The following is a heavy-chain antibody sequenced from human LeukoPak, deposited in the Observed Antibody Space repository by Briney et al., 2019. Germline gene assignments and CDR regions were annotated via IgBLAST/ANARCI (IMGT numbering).Heavy chain of an antibody. CDR2: ISSSGSDT. CDR3: ATAPTEDGDGSSPGY. D-gene: IGHD4-17*01. Sequence: PGGSLRLSCAASRFTFRDHFMSWIRQPPGKGLEYVLYISSSGSDTYYPDSVKGRFTVSRDNAKNSLFLQMNSLRAEDTAVYYCATAPTEDGDGSSPGYWGQGTLVTVSS. CDR1: RFTFRDHF. V-gene: IGHV3-11*04. J-gene: IGHJ4*02.